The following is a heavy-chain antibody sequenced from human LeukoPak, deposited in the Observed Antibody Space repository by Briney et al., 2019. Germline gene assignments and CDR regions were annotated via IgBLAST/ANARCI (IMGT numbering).Heavy chain of an antibody. CDR1: GYTYTNYG. CDR3: ARGRTAYCGGDCYSGFDC. V-gene: IGHV1-69*13. Sequence: SVKVSCKASGYTYTNYGFNWVRQAPGQGLEWMGGIIPIFGTANYAQKFQGRVTITADESTSTAYMELSSLRSEDTAVYYCARGRTAYCGGDCYSGFDCWGQGTLVTVSS. J-gene: IGHJ4*02. CDR2: IIPIFGTA. D-gene: IGHD2-21*02.